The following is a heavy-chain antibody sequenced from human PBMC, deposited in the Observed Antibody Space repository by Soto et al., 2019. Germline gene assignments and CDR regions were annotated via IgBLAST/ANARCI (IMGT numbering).Heavy chain of an antibody. V-gene: IGHV1-3*01. D-gene: IGHD1-26*01. CDR3: GRGRSGHIVVFY. Sequence: ASVHGYCKSSGYTFTSYAMRWVRQAPGQRLEWMGWINAGNGNTKYSQKFQGRVTITRDTSASTAYMELSSLRSDDTAVYYCGRGRSGHIVVFYWGQGTPVPVS. J-gene: IGHJ4*02. CDR2: INAGNGNT. CDR1: GYTFTSYA.